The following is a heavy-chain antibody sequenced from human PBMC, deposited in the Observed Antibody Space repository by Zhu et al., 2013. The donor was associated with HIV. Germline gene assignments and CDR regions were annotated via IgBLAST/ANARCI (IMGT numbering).Heavy chain of an antibody. J-gene: IGHJ6*02. Sequence: QVQLVQSGAEVKKPGSSVKVSCKASGYTFTSYGISWVRQAPGQGLEWMGWISAYNGNTNYAQKLQGRVTMTTDTSTSTAYMELRSLRSDDTAVYYCARDYPRYFDWLLPQYYGMDVWGQGTTVTVSS. V-gene: IGHV1-18*04. CDR2: ISAYNGNT. D-gene: IGHD3-9*01. CDR1: GYTFTSYG. CDR3: ARDYPRYFDWLLPQYYGMDV.